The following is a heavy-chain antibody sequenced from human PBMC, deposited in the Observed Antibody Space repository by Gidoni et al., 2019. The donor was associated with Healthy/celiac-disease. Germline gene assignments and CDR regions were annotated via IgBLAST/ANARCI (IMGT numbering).Heavy chain of an antibody. CDR1: GFPFSSYW. V-gene: IGHV3-7*01. Sequence: EVQLVESGGGLVQPGGSLSLSCAASGFPFSSYWMSWVRQAPGKGLEWVANIKQDGSEKYYVDSVKGRFTISRDNAKNSLYLQMNSLRAEDTAVYYCARDLGCGGDCYSQYWGQGTLVTVSS. J-gene: IGHJ4*02. CDR3: ARDLGCGGDCYSQY. D-gene: IGHD2-21*01. CDR2: IKQDGSEK.